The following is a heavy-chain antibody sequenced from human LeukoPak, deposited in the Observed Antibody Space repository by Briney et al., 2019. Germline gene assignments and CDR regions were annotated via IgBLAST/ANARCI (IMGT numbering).Heavy chain of an antibody. Sequence: GGSLRLSCAASGFTFSSYAMHWVRQAPGKGLEWVAVISYDGSNKYYADSVKGRFTISRDNSKNTLYLQMNSLRAEDTAVYYCARDDYHDSSGPGGMDVWGQGTTVTVSS. CDR2: ISYDGSNK. D-gene: IGHD3-22*01. CDR1: GFTFSSYA. CDR3: ARDDYHDSSGPGGMDV. V-gene: IGHV3-30-3*01. J-gene: IGHJ6*02.